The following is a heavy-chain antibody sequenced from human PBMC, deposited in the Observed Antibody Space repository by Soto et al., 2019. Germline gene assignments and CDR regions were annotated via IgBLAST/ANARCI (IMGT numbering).Heavy chain of an antibody. CDR1: GYTFTGYY. Sequence: ASVKVSCKASGYTFTGYYMHWVRQAPGQGLEWMGWINPNSGGTNYAQKFQGRVTMTRDTSISTAYMELSRLRSDDTAVYYCARAVDTLTVYYSEYWGKGNLVNVSA. V-gene: IGHV1-2*02. CDR2: INPNSGGT. CDR3: ARAVDTLTVYYSEY. J-gene: IGHJ4*02. D-gene: IGHD5-18*01.